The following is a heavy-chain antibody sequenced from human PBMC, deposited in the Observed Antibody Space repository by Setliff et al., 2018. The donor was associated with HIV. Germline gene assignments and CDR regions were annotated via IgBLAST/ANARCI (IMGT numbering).Heavy chain of an antibody. CDR3: ARTYSSSWYSSHLWVDY. V-gene: IGHV4-31*03. J-gene: IGHJ4*02. D-gene: IGHD6-13*01. CDR2: IYHNGST. CDR1: GGSISIGGYY. Sequence: KTSEPLSLTCTVSGGSISIGGYYWGWIRQHPGKGLEWIGYIYHNGSTYYNPSLKSRLIISVDTSKNQFSLKLSSVTAADTAVYYCARTYSSSWYSSHLWVDYWGQGTLVTVSS.